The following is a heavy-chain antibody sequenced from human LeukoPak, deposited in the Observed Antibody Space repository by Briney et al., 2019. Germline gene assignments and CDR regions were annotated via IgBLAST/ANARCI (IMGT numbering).Heavy chain of an antibody. Sequence: KPSETLSLTCAVSGGSISSGGYSWSWIRQPPGKGLEWIGYIYHSGSTYYNPSLKSRVTISVDRSKNQFSLKLSSVTAADTAVYYCARKEMAYDYWGQGTLVTVSS. CDR3: ARKEMAYDY. V-gene: IGHV4-30-2*01. CDR2: IYHSGST. D-gene: IGHD5-24*01. CDR1: GGSISSGGYS. J-gene: IGHJ4*02.